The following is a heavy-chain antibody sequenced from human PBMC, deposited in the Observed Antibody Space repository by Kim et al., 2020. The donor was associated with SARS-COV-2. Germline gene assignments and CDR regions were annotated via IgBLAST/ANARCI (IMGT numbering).Heavy chain of an antibody. D-gene: IGHD3-10*01. CDR1: GYTFTGYY. J-gene: IGHJ4*02. CDR3: AREARDMHYGSGSYYTFDY. V-gene: IGHV1-2*05. CDR2: INPNSGGT. Sequence: ASVKVSCKASGYTFTGYYMHWVRQAPGQGLEWMGRINPNSGGTNYAQKFQGRVTMTRDTSISTAYMELSRLRSDDTVVYYCAREARDMHYGSGSYYTFDYWGQGTLVTVSS.